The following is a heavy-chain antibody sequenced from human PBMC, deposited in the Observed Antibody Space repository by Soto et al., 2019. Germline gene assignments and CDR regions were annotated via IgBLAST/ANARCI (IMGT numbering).Heavy chain of an antibody. V-gene: IGHV1-8*01. Sequence: QAQLVQSGAEVKKPGASVKVSCKASGYTFTGYDINWVRQATGQGLEWMGWMNPNSGNTGYAQNFEGIVTMTRDNSITTAYMELNSLRDDDSAVYYCAGEKVGTTGIDFWGQGTLVTVSS. CDR2: MNPNSGNT. D-gene: IGHD1-26*01. J-gene: IGHJ4*02. CDR3: AGEKVGTTGIDF. CDR1: GYTFTGYD.